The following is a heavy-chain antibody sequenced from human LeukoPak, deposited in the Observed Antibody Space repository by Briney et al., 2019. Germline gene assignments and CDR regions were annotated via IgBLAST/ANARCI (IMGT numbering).Heavy chain of an antibody. CDR1: GFTFSSYA. CDR3: AKFVAVAGTGDY. D-gene: IGHD6-19*01. Sequence: GGSLRLSCAASGFTFSSYAMSWVRQAPGKGLEWVSAISGSGGSTYYADSVRGRFTISRDNSKNTLYLQMNSLRAEDTAVYYCAKFVAVAGTGDYWGQGTLVTVSS. J-gene: IGHJ4*02. V-gene: IGHV3-23*01. CDR2: ISGSGGST.